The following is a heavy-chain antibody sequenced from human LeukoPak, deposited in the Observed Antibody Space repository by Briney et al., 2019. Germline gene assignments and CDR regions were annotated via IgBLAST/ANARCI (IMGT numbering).Heavy chain of an antibody. V-gene: IGHV3-48*01. CDR1: GFTFSSYS. CDR2: ISSSSSTI. J-gene: IGHJ3*02. CDR3: ARDPAPYDSSGYYSWGAFDI. D-gene: IGHD3-22*01. Sequence: GGSLRLSCAASGFTFSSYSMNWVRRAPGKGLEWVSYISSSSSTIYYADSVKGRFTISRDNAKNSLYLQMNSLRAEDTAVYYCARDPAPYDSSGYYSWGAFDIWGQGTMVTVSS.